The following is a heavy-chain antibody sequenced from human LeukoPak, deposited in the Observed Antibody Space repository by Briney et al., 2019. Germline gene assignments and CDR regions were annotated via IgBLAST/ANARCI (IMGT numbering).Heavy chain of an antibody. V-gene: IGHV1-18*01. Sequence: ASVKVSCKASGYTFTRYAISWVRQAPGQGLEWMGWISAYNGNTNYAQKLQGRVTMTTDTSTSTAYMELRSLRSDDTAVYYCARGGIVGAVHNTYYFDYWGQGTLVTVSS. D-gene: IGHD1-26*01. CDR3: ARGGIVGAVHNTYYFDY. CDR2: ISAYNGNT. J-gene: IGHJ4*02. CDR1: GYTFTRYA.